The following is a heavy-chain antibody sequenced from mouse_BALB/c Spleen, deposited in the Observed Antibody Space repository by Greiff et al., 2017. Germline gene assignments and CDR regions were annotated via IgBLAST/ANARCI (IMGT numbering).Heavy chain of an antibody. V-gene: IGHV14-4*02. CDR2: IDPENGDT. J-gene: IGHJ2*01. D-gene: IGHD1-1*01. Sequence: DVQLQESGAELVRSGASVKLSCTASGFNIKDYYMHWVKQRPEQGLEWIGWIDPENGDTEYDPKFQGKATITADTSSNTAYLQLSSLTSEDTAVYYCALWEGDYWGQGTTLTVSS. CDR3: ALWEGDY. CDR1: GFNIKDYY.